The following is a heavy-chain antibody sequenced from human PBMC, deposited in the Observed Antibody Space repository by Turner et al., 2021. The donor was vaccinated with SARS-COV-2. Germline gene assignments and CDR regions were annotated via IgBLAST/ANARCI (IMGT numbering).Heavy chain of an antibody. Sequence: QVQLVQSGAEVKKPGASVKVSCKVSGYSLTELSMHWVRQAPGKGLEWMGGFDPEDGETIYAQKFQGRVTMTEDTSTDTAYMELSSLRSEDTAVYYCATGVAVAGTPSEYYYYHGMDVWGQGTTVTVSS. CDR1: GYSLTELS. V-gene: IGHV1-24*01. CDR2: FDPEDGET. CDR3: ATGVAVAGTPSEYYYYHGMDV. D-gene: IGHD6-19*01. J-gene: IGHJ6*02.